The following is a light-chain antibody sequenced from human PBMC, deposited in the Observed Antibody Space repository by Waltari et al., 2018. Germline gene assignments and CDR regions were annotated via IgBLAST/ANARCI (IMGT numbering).Light chain of an antibody. CDR2: GAS. CDR3: QHYVRLPVT. V-gene: IGKV3-20*01. CDR1: QSVSRS. Sequence: EIVLTQSPGTLSLSPGESATLSCRASQSVSRSLAWYQQKPGQAPSLLLYGASSRATGVPDRFSGSGSGTDFSLTISRLEPEDFAVYYCQHYVRLPVTFGQGTKVEIK. J-gene: IGKJ1*01.